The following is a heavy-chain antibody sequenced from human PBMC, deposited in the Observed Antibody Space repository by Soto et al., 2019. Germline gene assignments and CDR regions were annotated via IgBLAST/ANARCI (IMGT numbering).Heavy chain of an antibody. CDR2: IIPIFGTA. CDR3: AWGLVVPAAISQYYYYYGMDV. D-gene: IGHD2-2*01. V-gene: IGHV1-69*13. CDR1: GGTFSSYA. J-gene: IGHJ6*02. Sequence: ASVKVSCKASGGTFSSYAISWVRQAPGQGLEWMGGIIPIFGTANYAQKFQGRVTITADESTSTAYMELSSLRSEDTAVYYCAWGLVVPAAISQYYYYYGMDVWGQGTTVTVSS.